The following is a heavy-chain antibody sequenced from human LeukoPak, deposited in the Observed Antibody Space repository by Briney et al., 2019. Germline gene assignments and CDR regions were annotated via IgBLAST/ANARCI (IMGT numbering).Heavy chain of an antibody. CDR1: GFTFSSYA. CDR3: AKTPDSSSGRREYYFDY. Sequence: QPGGSLRLSCAASGFTFSSYAMSWVRQAPGKGLEWVSAISGSGGSTYYADSVKGRFTISRDNSKNTLYLQMNSLRAEDTAVYYCAKTPDSSSGRREYYFDYWGQGTLVTVSS. D-gene: IGHD6-13*01. CDR2: ISGSGGST. J-gene: IGHJ4*02. V-gene: IGHV3-23*01.